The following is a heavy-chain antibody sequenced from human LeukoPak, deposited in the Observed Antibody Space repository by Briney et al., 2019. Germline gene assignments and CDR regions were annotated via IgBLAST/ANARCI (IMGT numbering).Heavy chain of an antibody. CDR3: EGNWNYAEVSLMDY. CDR1: GFTFSNAW. D-gene: IGHD1-7*01. CDR2: IKPKTDGGTA. J-gene: IGHJ4*02. V-gene: IGHV3-15*01. Sequence: PGGSLRLSCAASGFTFSNAWMTWVRQVPGKGLEWVGRIKPKTDGGTADYAAPVKGRFTISRDDSKNTLYLQMNSLKTEDTAVYYCEGNWNYAEVSLMDYWGQGTLVTVSS.